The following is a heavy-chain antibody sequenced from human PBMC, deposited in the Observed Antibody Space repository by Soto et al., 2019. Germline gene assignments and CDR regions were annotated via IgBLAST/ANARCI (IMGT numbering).Heavy chain of an antibody. D-gene: IGHD1-26*01. Sequence: ASVKVSCKASGYTFTSYGISWVRQAPGQGLEWMGWISAYNANTNYAQKLQGRVTMTTDTSTSKSYMELRSLRSDDTAVYFCARDRLGATGDYWGQRTLVTVSS. CDR2: ISAYNANT. CDR1: GYTFTSYG. CDR3: ARDRLGATGDY. J-gene: IGHJ4*02. V-gene: IGHV1-18*01.